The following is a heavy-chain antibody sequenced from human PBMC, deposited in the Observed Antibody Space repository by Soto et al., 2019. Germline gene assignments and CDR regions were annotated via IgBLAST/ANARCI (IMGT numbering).Heavy chain of an antibody. CDR3: ARTDYGDSYWFDP. D-gene: IGHD4-17*01. Sequence: PSETLSLTCTVSGGSISSYYWSWIRQPPGKGLEWIGYIYYSGSTNYNPSLKSRVTISVDTSKNQFSLKLSSVTAADTAVYYCARTDYGDSYWFDPWGQGTLVTVSS. J-gene: IGHJ5*02. V-gene: IGHV4-59*12. CDR1: GGSISSYY. CDR2: IYYSGST.